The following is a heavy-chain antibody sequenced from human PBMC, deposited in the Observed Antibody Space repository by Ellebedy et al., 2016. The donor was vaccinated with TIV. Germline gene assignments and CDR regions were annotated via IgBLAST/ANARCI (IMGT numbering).Heavy chain of an antibody. Sequence: MPSETLSLTCGVSGGSINSDNYWSWVRQSPGRGLEWIGEVYHSGRTNYNPSLRSRVSISVDKSKSQFSLRLRSMTAADTAVYYCARDWTRGGGYFASWFDPWGQGTPVTVSS. D-gene: IGHD2/OR15-2a*01. CDR3: ARDWTRGGGYFASWFDP. V-gene: IGHV4-4*02. CDR2: VYHSGRT. J-gene: IGHJ5*02. CDR1: GGSINSDNY.